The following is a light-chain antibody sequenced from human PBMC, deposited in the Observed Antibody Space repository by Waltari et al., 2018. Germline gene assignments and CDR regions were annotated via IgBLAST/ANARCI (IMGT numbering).Light chain of an antibody. CDR2: YDS. V-gene: IGLV3-21*04. CDR3: QVWDTISDHVL. Sequence: SYVLTQPPSVSVAPGKTARIPCAGDNIAGESVHWYQQKPGQAPVGVINYDSGRPSGIPERISGSKSGNPATLTIGRVEAGDEADYYCQVWDTISDHVLFGGGTKLTVL. CDR1: NIAGES. J-gene: IGLJ2*01.